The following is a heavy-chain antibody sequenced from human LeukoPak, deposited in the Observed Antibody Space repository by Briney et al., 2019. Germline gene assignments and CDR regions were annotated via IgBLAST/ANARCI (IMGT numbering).Heavy chain of an antibody. CDR2: IYYSGST. Sequence: PSETLSLTCTVSGGSISSSSYYWGWIRQPPGKGLEWIGSIYYSGSTYYNPSLKSRVTISVDTSKNQFSLKLSSVTAADTAVYYCARDNGNWWLRAFDIWGQGTMVTVSS. CDR3: ARDNGNWWLRAFDI. V-gene: IGHV4-39*02. D-gene: IGHD2-8*02. J-gene: IGHJ3*02. CDR1: GGSISSSSYY.